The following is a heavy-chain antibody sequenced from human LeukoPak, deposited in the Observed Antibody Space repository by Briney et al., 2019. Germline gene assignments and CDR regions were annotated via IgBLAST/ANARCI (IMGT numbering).Heavy chain of an antibody. J-gene: IGHJ4*02. CDR1: GFTFSSYA. Sequence: PGRSLRLSCAASGFTFSSYAMHWVRQAPGKGLEWVAVISYDGSNKYYADSVKGRFTISRDNSKNTLYLQMNSLRAEDTAVYYCARDTEEIFSRDGYYFDYWGQGTLVTVSS. V-gene: IGHV3-30*04. CDR3: ARDTEEIFSRDGYYFDY. D-gene: IGHD2-2*03. CDR2: ISYDGSNK.